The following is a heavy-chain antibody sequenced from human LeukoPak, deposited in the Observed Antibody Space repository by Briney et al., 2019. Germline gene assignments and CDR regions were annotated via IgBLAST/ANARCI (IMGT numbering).Heavy chain of an antibody. D-gene: IGHD5-24*01. CDR1: GFSFSSYS. J-gene: IGHJ6*02. CDR2: ISSDSSDI. Sequence: GGSLRLSCAASGFSFSSYSMNWVRQAPGKGLEWVSSISSDSSDIFHADSVKGRFTISRDNAKNSLYLQMNSLRGEDTALYYCAKARLMAAPFYYYGMDVWGPGTTVTVSS. CDR3: AKARLMAAPFYYYGMDV. V-gene: IGHV3-21*04.